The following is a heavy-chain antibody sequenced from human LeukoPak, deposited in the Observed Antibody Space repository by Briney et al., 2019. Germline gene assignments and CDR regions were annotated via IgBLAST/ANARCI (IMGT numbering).Heavy chain of an antibody. CDR2: IKQDGSEK. CDR1: GFTFSSYW. V-gene: IGHV3-7*04. CDR3: ARGDDSSGCYLDY. Sequence: GGSLRLSCAASGFTFSSYWMSWVRQAPGKGLEWVANIKQDGSEKYYVDSVKGRFTISRDNAKNSLYLQMNSLRAEDTAVYYCARGDDSSGCYLDYWGQGTLVTVSS. J-gene: IGHJ4*02. D-gene: IGHD3-22*01.